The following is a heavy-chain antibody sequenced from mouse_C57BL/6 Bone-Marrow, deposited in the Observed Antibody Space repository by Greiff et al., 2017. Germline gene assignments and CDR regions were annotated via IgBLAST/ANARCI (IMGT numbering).Heavy chain of an antibody. Sequence: VQLQQSDAELVKPGASVKISCKVSGYTFTDHTIHWMKQRPEQGLEWIGYIYPRVGSTKYNKKFKGKATLTADKYSSTAYMQLNSLTSEDSAVYFCARGRVYSNYGGFAYWGQGTLVTVSA. V-gene: IGHV1-78*01. CDR2: IYPRVGST. J-gene: IGHJ3*01. D-gene: IGHD2-5*01. CDR3: ARGRVYSNYGGFAY. CDR1: GYTFTDHT.